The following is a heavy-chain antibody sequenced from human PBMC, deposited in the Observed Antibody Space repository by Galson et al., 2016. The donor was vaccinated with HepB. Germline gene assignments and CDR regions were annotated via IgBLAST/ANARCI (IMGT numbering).Heavy chain of an antibody. V-gene: IGHV6-1*01. CDR2: TYYRSKWYN. Sequence: CAISGDSVSSINAAWHWLGQSPSRGLEWLGRTYYRSKWYNDYATSLKGRIIITPDTSKNQFSLQLDSVSHEDTAVYYCASGTAYGSAFEIWGQGTLVTVSS. CDR1: GDSVSSINAA. D-gene: IGHD2-21*02. CDR3: ASGTAYGSAFEI. J-gene: IGHJ3*02.